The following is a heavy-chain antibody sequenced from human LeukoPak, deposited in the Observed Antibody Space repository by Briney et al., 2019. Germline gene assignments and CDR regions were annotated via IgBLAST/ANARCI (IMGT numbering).Heavy chain of an antibody. CDR1: GFTFSSYA. CDR2: ISGSGGST. D-gene: IGHD3-22*01. V-gene: IGHV3-23*01. Sequence: GGSLRLSCAASGFTFSSYATSWVRQAPGKGLEWVSAISGSGGSTHYADSVTGRFTISRDNSKNTLYLQMNSLRAEDTAVYYCAKGGRFTMIVTYFDYWGQGTLVTVSS. J-gene: IGHJ4*02. CDR3: AKGGRFTMIVTYFDY.